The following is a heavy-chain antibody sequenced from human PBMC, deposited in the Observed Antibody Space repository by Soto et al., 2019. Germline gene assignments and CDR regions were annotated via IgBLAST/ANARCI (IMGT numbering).Heavy chain of an antibody. V-gene: IGHV4-59*01. J-gene: IGHJ6*02. Sequence: SETLSLTCTVSGGSISSYYWSWIRQPPGKGLEWIGYIYYSGSTNYNPSLKSRVTISVDTSKNQFSLKLSSVTAADTAVYYCARDAGSGSYRYYYYGMGVWGQGTTVTVSS. CDR2: IYYSGST. CDR1: GGSISSYY. D-gene: IGHD3-10*01. CDR3: ARDAGSGSYRYYYYGMGV.